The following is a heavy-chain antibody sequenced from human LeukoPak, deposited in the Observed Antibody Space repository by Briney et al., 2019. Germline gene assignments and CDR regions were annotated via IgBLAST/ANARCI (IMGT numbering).Heavy chain of an antibody. CDR2: VNPTSGGT. D-gene: IGHD3-10*01. CDR3: ARVVYYGSRRPPFDP. J-gene: IGHJ5*02. Sequence: GASVKVSCKASGYTFTGYYMHWVRQAPGQGLEWMGWVNPTSGGTNYAQKFQGRVTMTRDTSISTAYMELSRLRSDDTAVYYCARVVYYGSRRPPFDPWGQGTLVTVSS. V-gene: IGHV1-2*02. CDR1: GYTFTGYY.